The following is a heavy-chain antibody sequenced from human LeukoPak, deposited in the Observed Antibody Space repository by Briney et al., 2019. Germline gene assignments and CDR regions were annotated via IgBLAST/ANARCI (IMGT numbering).Heavy chain of an antibody. Sequence: GGSLRLSCAASGFTFSSYAMTWVRQAPGKGLEWVSGINWNGGSISYADSVRGRFTISRDNAKNSLYLQMNSLRAEDTALYHCARGRGVATISLFDYCGQGTLVTVSS. D-gene: IGHD5-12*01. V-gene: IGHV3-20*01. J-gene: IGHJ4*02. CDR2: INWNGGSI. CDR1: GFTFSSYA. CDR3: ARGRGVATISLFDY.